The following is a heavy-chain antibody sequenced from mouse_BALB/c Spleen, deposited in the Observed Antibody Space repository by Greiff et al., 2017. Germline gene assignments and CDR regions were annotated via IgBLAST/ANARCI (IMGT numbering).Heavy chain of an antibody. CDR1: AFTFSSYA. CDR2: ISSGGST. CDR3: ARGEALYGPAWFSY. J-gene: IGHJ3*01. D-gene: IGHD2-10*02. Sequence: EVKVVESGGGLVKPGGSLKPSCAALAFTFSSYARSWVRQTPEMRLEWVASISSGGSTYYPDRVQGRFTVPRDNASNILYLQMSSLRSEDTAMYYCARGEALYGPAWFSYWGKGALVTVSA. V-gene: IGHV5-6-5*01.